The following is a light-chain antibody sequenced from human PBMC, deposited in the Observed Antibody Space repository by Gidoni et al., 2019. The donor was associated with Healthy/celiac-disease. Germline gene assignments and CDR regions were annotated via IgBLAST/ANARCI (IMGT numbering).Light chain of an antibody. V-gene: IGKV1-12*01. CDR1: QGSSSW. Sequence: DIQMTQSPPSVSASGADRVTITCRASQGSSSWLAWYQQKPGKAPRLLIYAASSLQSGVPSRFSGSGSGTDFTLTISSLQPEDFATYYCQQANSFPRTFGEGTKVEIK. CDR3: QQANSFPRT. CDR2: AAS. J-gene: IGKJ4*01.